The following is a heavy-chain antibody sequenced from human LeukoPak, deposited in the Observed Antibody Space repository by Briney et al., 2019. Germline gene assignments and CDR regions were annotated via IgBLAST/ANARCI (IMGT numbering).Heavy chain of an antibody. D-gene: IGHD2-15*01. CDR1: GFTFSNYW. J-gene: IGHJ4*02. CDR3: ARDKEYCSGGSCYFGSSFDF. CDR2: INQDGSEK. V-gene: IGHV3-7*01. Sequence: GGSLRLSCAASGFTFSNYWMSWVRQAPGKGLEWVANINQDGSEKYSVDSVTGRFTISRDNPKNSLYLQTNNLRGEDTAIYYCARDKEYCSGGSCYFGSSFDFWGQGTLVSVSS.